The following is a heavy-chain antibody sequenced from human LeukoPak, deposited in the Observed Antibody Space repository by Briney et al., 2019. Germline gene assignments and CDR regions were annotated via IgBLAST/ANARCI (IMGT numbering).Heavy chain of an antibody. V-gene: IGHV4-59*01. CDR2: IYYSGST. J-gene: IGHJ4*02. CDR1: GGSLSSYY. Sequence: KASETLSLTWTVSGGSLSSYYWSWIRQPPGKGLEWIGYIYYSGSTTYNPSLKSRVTISVDTSKNQFSLKLSSVTAADTAVYYCARGDYYDSSGYYRAFDYWGQGTLVTVSS. D-gene: IGHD3-22*01. CDR3: ARGDYYDSSGYYRAFDY.